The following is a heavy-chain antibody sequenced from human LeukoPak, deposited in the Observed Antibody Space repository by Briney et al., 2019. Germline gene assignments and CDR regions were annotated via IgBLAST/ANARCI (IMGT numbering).Heavy chain of an antibody. CDR2: IIPIFGTA. D-gene: IGHD3-16*02. CDR1: GGTFSSYA. CDR3: ARDRVMITFGGVIVKRSDAVDI. J-gene: IGHJ3*02. Sequence: ASMKVSCKASGGTFSSYAISWVRQAPGQGLEWMGGIIPIFGTANYAQKFQGRVTITADESTSTAYMELSSLRSEDTAVYYCARDRVMITFGGVIVKRSDAVDIWGQGTMVTVSS. V-gene: IGHV1-69*13.